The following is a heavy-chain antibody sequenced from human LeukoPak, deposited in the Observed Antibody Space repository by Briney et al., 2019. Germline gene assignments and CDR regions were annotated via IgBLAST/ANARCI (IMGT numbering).Heavy chain of an antibody. CDR1: GFTDSSNS. CDR2: IYSDNT. Sequence: PGGSLRLSCTVSGFTDSSNSMSWVRQAPGKGLEWVSFIYSDNTHYSDSVKGRFTISRDNSKKTLYLQMNSLRAEDTAVYYCARRAGAYSQPYDYWGQGTLVTVSS. D-gene: IGHD4/OR15-4a*01. V-gene: IGHV3-53*01. J-gene: IGHJ4*02. CDR3: ARRAGAYSQPYDY.